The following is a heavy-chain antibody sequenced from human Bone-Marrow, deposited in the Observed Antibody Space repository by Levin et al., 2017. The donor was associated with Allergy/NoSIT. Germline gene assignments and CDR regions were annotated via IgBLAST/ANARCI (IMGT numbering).Heavy chain of an antibody. CDR1: GFTFSDYY. D-gene: IGHD2-2*01. V-gene: IGHV3-11*01. J-gene: IGHJ6*02. Sequence: GESLKISCAASGFTFSDYYMAWIRQPPGKGLEWVSYVSRALNTIYYADSVKGRFTISRDNDNHSFFLQMNRLRSEDTAVYFCASFASPNPPYYGMDLWGQGTTVTVSS. CDR3: ASFASPNPPYYGMDL. CDR2: VSRALNTI.